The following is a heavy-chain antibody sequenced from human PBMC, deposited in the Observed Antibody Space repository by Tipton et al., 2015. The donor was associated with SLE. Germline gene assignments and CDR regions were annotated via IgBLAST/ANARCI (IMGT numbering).Heavy chain of an antibody. D-gene: IGHD5-12*01. CDR3: AKDIGNSGYLFDY. Sequence: LGDYWMHWVRQAPGRGLEWVSGINWNSDNRGYADSVKGRFTISRDNAKNSLYLQINSLRPEDTALYYCAKDIGNSGYLFDYWGQGALVTVSS. V-gene: IGHV3-9*01. J-gene: IGHJ4*02. CDR1: LGDYW. CDR2: INWNSDNR.